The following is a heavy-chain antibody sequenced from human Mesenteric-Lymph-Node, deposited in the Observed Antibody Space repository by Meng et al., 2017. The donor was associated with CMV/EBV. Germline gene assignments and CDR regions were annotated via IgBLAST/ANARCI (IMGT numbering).Heavy chain of an antibody. Sequence: SETLSLTCTVSGGSISSYYWSWIRQPPGKGLEWIGYIYYSGSTNYNPSLKSRVTISLDTSKNQFSLKLSSVTAADTAVYYCARGRGSYGGFDYWGQGTLVTVSS. D-gene: IGHD1-26*01. J-gene: IGHJ4*02. CDR1: GGSISSYY. CDR3: ARGRGSYGGFDY. V-gene: IGHV4-59*01. CDR2: IYYSGST.